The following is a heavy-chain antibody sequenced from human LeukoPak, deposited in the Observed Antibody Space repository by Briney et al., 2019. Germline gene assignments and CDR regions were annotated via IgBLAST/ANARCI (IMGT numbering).Heavy chain of an antibody. V-gene: IGHV1-69*13. CDR1: GGTFSSYT. CDR3: ARGSPHWGPVAPREEYFDL. Sequence: SVKVSCKASGGTFSSYTISWVRQAPGQGLEWMGGIIPIFGTANYAQKFQGRVTITADESTSTAYMELSSLRSEDTAVYYCARGSPHWGPVAPREEYFDLWGRGTLVTVSS. J-gene: IGHJ2*01. CDR2: IIPIFGTA. D-gene: IGHD6-19*01.